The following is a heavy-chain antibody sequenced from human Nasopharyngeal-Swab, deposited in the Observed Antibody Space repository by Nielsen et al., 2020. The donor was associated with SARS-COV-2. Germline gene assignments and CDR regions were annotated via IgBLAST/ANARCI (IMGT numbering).Heavy chain of an antibody. CDR2: INAGNGNT. J-gene: IGHJ4*02. V-gene: IGHV1-3*01. CDR1: GYTFSNYG. D-gene: IGHD3-22*01. CDR3: ARTGYYDSSGYYDY. Sequence: ASVKVSCKTSGYTFSNYGLHWVRRAPGQRLEWMGWINAGNGNTKYSQKFQGRVTMTRDTSTSTVYMELSSLRSEDTAVYYCARTGYYDSSGYYDYWGQGTLVTVSS.